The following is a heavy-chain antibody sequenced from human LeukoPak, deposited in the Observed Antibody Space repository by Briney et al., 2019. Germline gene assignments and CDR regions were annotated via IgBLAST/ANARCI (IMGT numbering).Heavy chain of an antibody. Sequence: ASVKVSCKASGYTFTSYDINWVRQATGQGLEWMGWMNPNSGSTGYAQKFQGRVTMTRNTSISTAYMELSSLRSEGTAVYYCAISGTTVVRNYYYYYGMDVWGQGTTVTVSS. CDR2: MNPNSGST. CDR3: AISGTTVVRNYYYYYGMDV. D-gene: IGHD4-23*01. J-gene: IGHJ6*02. CDR1: GYTFTSYD. V-gene: IGHV1-8*01.